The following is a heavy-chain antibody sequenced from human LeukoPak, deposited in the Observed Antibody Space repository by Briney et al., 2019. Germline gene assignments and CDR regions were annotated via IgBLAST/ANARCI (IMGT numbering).Heavy chain of an antibody. CDR3: AREKRTFGGVIVPPLGY. J-gene: IGHJ4*02. D-gene: IGHD3-16*02. Sequence: ASVKVSCKASGYTFTSYAMHWVRQAPGQRLEWMGWINAGNGNTKYSQKFQGRVTITRDTSASTAYMELSSLRSEDTAVYYCAREKRTFGGVIVPPLGYWGQGTLVTVSS. V-gene: IGHV1-3*01. CDR2: INAGNGNT. CDR1: GYTFTSYA.